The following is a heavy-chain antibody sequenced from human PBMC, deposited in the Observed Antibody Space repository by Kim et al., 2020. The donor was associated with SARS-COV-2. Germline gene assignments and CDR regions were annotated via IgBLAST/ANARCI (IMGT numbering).Heavy chain of an antibody. V-gene: IGHV1-18*01. CDR2: ISAYNGNT. Sequence: ASVKVSCKASGYTFTSYGISWVRQAPGQGLEWMGWISAYNGNTNYAQKLQGRVTMTPATSTSTAYMELRSLRSDDTAVYYCARDRPPLITMVRGVFDYWGQGTLVTVSS. D-gene: IGHD3-10*01. J-gene: IGHJ4*02. CDR1: GYTFTSYG. CDR3: ARDRPPLITMVRGVFDY.